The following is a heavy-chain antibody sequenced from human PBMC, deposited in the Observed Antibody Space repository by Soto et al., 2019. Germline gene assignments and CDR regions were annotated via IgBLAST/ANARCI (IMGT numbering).Heavy chain of an antibody. V-gene: IGHV1-2*02. J-gene: IGHJ5*02. CDR3: ARDSSSGYNWFDP. D-gene: IGHD6-6*01. CDR1: GYTLIGYF. CDR2: INPDSGDT. Sequence: XSVKVSCKASGYTLIGYFSHWVRQAPGLGPEWMGWINPDSGDTQYAQRFQGRVTMTRDTSTSTVYMELSSLRSEDTAVYYCARDSSSGYNWFDPWGQGTLVTVSS.